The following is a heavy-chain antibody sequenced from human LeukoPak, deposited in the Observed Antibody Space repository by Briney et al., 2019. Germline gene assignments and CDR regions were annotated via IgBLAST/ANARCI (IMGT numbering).Heavy chain of an antibody. CDR3: ARGVVTAVNFDY. Sequence: SETLSLTCTVSGYSISSGYYWGWIRPPPGKGLEWIGSIYHSGSTYYNPSLKSRVTISVDTSKNQFSLKLSSVTAADTAVYYCARGVVTAVNFDYWGQGTLVTVSS. V-gene: IGHV4-38-2*02. CDR1: GYSISSGYY. CDR2: IYHSGST. D-gene: IGHD2-21*02. J-gene: IGHJ4*02.